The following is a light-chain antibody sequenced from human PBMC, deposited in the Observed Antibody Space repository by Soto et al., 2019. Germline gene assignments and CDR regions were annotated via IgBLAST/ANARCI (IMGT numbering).Light chain of an antibody. CDR3: QQYGSSSYT. J-gene: IGKJ2*01. V-gene: IGKV3-20*01. Sequence: DIVLTQSPDTLSLSPGERATLSCRASQSVSSNYLAWYQQKPGQAPRLLIYGASTRATGIPDRFSGSGSRTDFTLTISRLEPEDFAVYYCQQYGSSSYTFGQGTRLEIK. CDR2: GAS. CDR1: QSVSSNY.